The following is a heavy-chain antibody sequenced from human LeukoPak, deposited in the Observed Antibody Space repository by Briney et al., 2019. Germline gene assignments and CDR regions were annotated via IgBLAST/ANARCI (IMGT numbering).Heavy chain of an antibody. V-gene: IGHV4-39*01. J-gene: IGHJ4*02. CDR2: IYYSGGT. CDR1: GGSFSGYY. Sequence: SETLSLTCAVYGGSFSGYYWGWIRQPPGKGLEWIGSIYYSGGTYYNPSLKSRVTISVDTSKNQFSLKLSSVTAADTAVYYCARQEGVGYYYDSSGPFDYWGQGTLVTVSS. D-gene: IGHD3-22*01. CDR3: ARQEGVGYYYDSSGPFDY.